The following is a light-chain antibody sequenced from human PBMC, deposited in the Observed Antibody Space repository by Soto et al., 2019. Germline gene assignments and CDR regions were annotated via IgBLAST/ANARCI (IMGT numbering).Light chain of an antibody. J-gene: IGKJ3*01. V-gene: IGKV3-20*01. CDR1: ESVASTN. Sequence: VLTQSPATLSLSPGERATLSCRASESVASTNLAWYQQKPGQAPRLLFYSASRRATGVPDRFSGSGSGTDFTLTISRLEPEDFAVYYCQQYGSSPRTFGPGTKVDIK. CDR2: SAS. CDR3: QQYGSSPRT.